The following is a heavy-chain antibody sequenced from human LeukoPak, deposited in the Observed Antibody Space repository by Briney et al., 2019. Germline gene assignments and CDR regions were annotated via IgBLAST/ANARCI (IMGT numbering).Heavy chain of an antibody. D-gene: IGHD3-10*01. CDR1: GYTFIDYC. Sequence: GASVKVSCKASGYTFIDYCIHWVRQAPGQGLEWMGRINPNSGGTNYAQKFQGRVTMTSDTSISTAYMELSRLRSEDTAVYYCASAGHGSGSYYYYYYMDVWGKGTTVTVSS. V-gene: IGHV1-2*06. CDR2: INPNSGGT. J-gene: IGHJ6*03. CDR3: ASAGHGSGSYYYYYYMDV.